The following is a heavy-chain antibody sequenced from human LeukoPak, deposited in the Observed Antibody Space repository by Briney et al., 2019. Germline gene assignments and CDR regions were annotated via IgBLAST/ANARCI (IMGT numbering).Heavy chain of an antibody. CDR3: ARGYSSPDLDFYYYTDV. J-gene: IGHJ6*03. Sequence: SETLSLTCAVYGGSFSGYYWSWIRQPPGKGLEWIGEINHSGSTNYNPSLKSRVTISVDTSKNQFSLKLSSVTAADTAVYYCARGYSSPDLDFYYYTDVWGKGTTVTVSS. V-gene: IGHV4-34*01. CDR1: GGSFSGYY. CDR2: INHSGST. D-gene: IGHD6-13*01.